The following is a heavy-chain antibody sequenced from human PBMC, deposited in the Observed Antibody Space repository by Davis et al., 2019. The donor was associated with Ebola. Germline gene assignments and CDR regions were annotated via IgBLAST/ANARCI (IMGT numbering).Heavy chain of an antibody. D-gene: IGHD3-22*01. CDR3: ARDLRYDSSGYDYYFYMDV. J-gene: IGHJ6*03. CDR1: GGSISRGGSY. V-gene: IGHV4-31*03. Sequence: PSETLSLTCTVSGGSISRGGSYWTWIRQHPGKGLEWIGYIYYSGSTYYKPSLKSRVTISLDTSKNQFSLNLYSVTAADTAVYYCARDLRYDSSGYDYYFYMDVWGIGTTVTVSS. CDR2: IYYSGST.